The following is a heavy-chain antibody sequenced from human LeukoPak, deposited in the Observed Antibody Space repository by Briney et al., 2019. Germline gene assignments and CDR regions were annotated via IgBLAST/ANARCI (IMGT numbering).Heavy chain of an antibody. D-gene: IGHD2-15*01. CDR1: GYTFTGYF. J-gene: IGHJ4*02. CDR2: INPKTGGT. CDR3: ARDGGSGGLGFAY. V-gene: IGHV1-2*02. Sequence: GASVKVSCKASGYTFTGYFMHWVRQAPGQGLEWVGWINPKTGGTTYAQRFQGRVTMTSDTSISAAYVELSGLLSDDTAVYYCARDGGSGGLGFAYWGPGTLVTVSS.